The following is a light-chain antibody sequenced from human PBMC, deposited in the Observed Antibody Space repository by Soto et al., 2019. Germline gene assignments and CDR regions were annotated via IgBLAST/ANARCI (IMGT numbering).Light chain of an antibody. J-gene: IGLJ1*01. V-gene: IGLV2-14*01. CDR1: SRVVGGYNY. CDR2: DVS. Sequence: QSVLTQPASVSGSPGQSITISCTGTSRVVGGYNYVSWYQQHPGKAPKLMIYDVSNRPSGVSNRFSGSKSGNTASLTISGLQAEDEAGYYCSSYTSSSTRVFGTGTKVTVL. CDR3: SSYTSSSTRV.